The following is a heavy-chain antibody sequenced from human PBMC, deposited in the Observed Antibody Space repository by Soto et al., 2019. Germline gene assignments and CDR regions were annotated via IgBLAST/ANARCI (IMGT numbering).Heavy chain of an antibody. J-gene: IGHJ4*02. D-gene: IGHD3-16*01. V-gene: IGHV3-30-3*01. CDR2: ISYDGSNK. CDR3: ARDIMTTIDFGFDY. CDR1: GFPFSSYA. Sequence: PVGSLRLSCAASGFPFSSYAMHWVRQAPGKGLEWVAVISYDGSNKYYADSVKGRFTISRDNSKNTLYLQMNSLRAEDTAVYYYARDIMTTIDFGFDYWGQGTLVTVSS.